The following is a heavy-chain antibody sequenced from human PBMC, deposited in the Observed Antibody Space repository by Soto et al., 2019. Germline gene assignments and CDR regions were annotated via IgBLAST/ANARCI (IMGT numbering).Heavy chain of an antibody. CDR1: GGSISSSSYF. Sequence: QLQLQESGPGLVKPSETLSLTCSVSGGSISSSSYFWGWIRQPPGKGLEWIGSIYYSGSTYYNPSLKSRVTVPVETYKNPFSLKLSSVTAADTAVYYCASHPSDFWFDPWGQGTLVTVSS. CDR2: IYYSGST. D-gene: IGHD2-21*02. J-gene: IGHJ5*02. V-gene: IGHV4-39*01. CDR3: ASHPSDFWFDP.